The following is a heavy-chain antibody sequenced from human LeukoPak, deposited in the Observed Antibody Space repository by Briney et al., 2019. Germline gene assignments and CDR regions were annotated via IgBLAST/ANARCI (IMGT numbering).Heavy chain of an antibody. D-gene: IGHD3-22*01. Sequence: KTGGSLRLSCAASGFTFSSYSMNWVRQAPGKGLEWVSSISSSSSYIYYADSVTGRFTVSRDNAKNSLYLQMNSLRAEDTAVYYCARNRQQYYYDSSGNDRFDYWGQGTLVTVSS. CDR2: ISSSSSYI. CDR3: ARNRQQYYYDSSGNDRFDY. J-gene: IGHJ4*02. V-gene: IGHV3-21*01. CDR1: GFTFSSYS.